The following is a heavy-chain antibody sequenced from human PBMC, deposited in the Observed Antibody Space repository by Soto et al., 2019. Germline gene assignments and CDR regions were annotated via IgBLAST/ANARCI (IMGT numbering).Heavy chain of an antibody. J-gene: IGHJ4*02. CDR2: IYWDDDK. V-gene: IGHV2-5*02. CDR1: GFSLTTSGVG. Sequence: QITLNESGPTVVNPTETLTLTCTFSGFSLTTSGVGVGWVRQSPGKAPERLAFIYWDDDKGSSTSLKSTHTITKDTSKDPVVLTMANVEPADTGTYYCAHRVLRAVFGLVTTTAIYFDFWGQGTPVVVSS. D-gene: IGHD3-3*01. CDR3: AHRVLRAVFGLVTTTAIYFDF.